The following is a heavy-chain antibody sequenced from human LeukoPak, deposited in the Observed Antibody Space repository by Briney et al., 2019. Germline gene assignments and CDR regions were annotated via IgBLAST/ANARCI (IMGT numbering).Heavy chain of an antibody. J-gene: IGHJ4*02. CDR3: ARVMYYDILTGFDH. Sequence: GGSLRLSCAASGFIFSNYSMNWVRQAPGKGLEWVSYISSSGNYIYYANSVKGRFTVSRDNAKKSLYLQMNRLRAEDTAVYYCARVMYYDILTGFDHWGQGILVTVSS. CDR1: GFIFSNYS. D-gene: IGHD3-9*01. CDR2: ISSSGNYI. V-gene: IGHV3-21*01.